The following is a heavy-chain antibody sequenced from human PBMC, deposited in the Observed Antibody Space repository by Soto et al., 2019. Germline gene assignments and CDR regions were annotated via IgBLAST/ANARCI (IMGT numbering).Heavy chain of an antibody. CDR3: ATDRGGYCSGGSCSEAWFDP. Sequence: GASVKVSCKASGYTFTSYPMNWLRQAPGQRPEWMGWINAGNGGTKYSQKFQGRVSITRDTSASTVYMQLSRLRSEDTAVYYCATDRGGYCSGGSCSEAWFDPWGQGTLVTVSS. J-gene: IGHJ5*02. D-gene: IGHD2-15*01. CDR1: GYTFTSYP. CDR2: INAGNGGT. V-gene: IGHV1-3*01.